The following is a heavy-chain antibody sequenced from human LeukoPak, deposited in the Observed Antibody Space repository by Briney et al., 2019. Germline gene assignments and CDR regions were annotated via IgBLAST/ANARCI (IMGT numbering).Heavy chain of an antibody. CDR2: ISHDGSNK. D-gene: IGHD4-11*01. Sequence: GGSLRLSCAASGPTLRSYGMHWVRQAPGKGLEWVAVISHDGSNKDYSDSVKGRFTISRDNSRNTLYLQMNSLRAEDTAVYYCANDYSNYYSYAMDVWGQGTTVTVSS. V-gene: IGHV3-30*18. J-gene: IGHJ6*02. CDR1: GPTLRSYG. CDR3: ANDYSNYYSYAMDV.